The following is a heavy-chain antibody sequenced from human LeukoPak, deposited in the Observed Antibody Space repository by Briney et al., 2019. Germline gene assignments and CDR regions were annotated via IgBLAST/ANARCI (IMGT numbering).Heavy chain of an antibody. CDR3: AELGITMIGGV. Sequence: GRSLRLSCAASGFTFSSYAMHWVRQAPGKGLEWVSYISSSGSTIYYADSVKGRFTISRDNAKNSLYLQMNSLRAEDTAVYYCAELGITMIGGVWGKGTTVTISS. V-gene: IGHV3-48*03. J-gene: IGHJ6*04. D-gene: IGHD3-10*02. CDR2: ISSSGSTI. CDR1: GFTFSSYA.